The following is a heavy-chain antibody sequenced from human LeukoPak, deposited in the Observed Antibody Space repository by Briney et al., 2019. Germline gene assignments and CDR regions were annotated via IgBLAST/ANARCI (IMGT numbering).Heavy chain of an antibody. CDR1: GYTFTGYY. CDR2: INPNSGST. J-gene: IGHJ3*02. D-gene: IGHD3-22*01. V-gene: IGHV1-2*02. CDR3: ARGNYELRDAFDI. Sequence: GASVKVSCKASGYTFTGYYMHWVRQAPGQGLEWMGWINPNSGSTNYAQKFQGRVTMTRDTSISTAYMELSRLRSDDTAVYYCARGNYELRDAFDIWGQGTMVTVSS.